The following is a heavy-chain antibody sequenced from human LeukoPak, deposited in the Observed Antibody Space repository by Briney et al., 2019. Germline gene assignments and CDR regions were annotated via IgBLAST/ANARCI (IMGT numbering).Heavy chain of an antibody. CDR2: IYTSGST. Sequence: PSETLSLTCTVSGGSISSYYWSWIRQPAGKGLEWIGRIYTSGSTNYNPSLKSRVTMSVDTSKNQFSLKLSSVTAADTAVYYCARLTYCSSTSCRPRYNNYYYCYMDVWGKGTTVTVSS. CDR1: GGSISSYY. D-gene: IGHD2-2*01. V-gene: IGHV4-4*07. J-gene: IGHJ6*03. CDR3: ARLTYCSSTSCRPRYNNYYYCYMDV.